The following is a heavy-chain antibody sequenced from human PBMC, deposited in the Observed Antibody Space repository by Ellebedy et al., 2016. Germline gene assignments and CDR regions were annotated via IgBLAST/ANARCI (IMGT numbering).Heavy chain of an antibody. J-gene: IGHJ6*02. CDR3: ARSRIYYSMDV. V-gene: IGHV4-59*08. Sequence: SETLSLTCNVSGGSINSYYWSWIRQPPGRGLEWLGYFYNSGNTNYNPSLSSRVTISVDTSKKEVSLKLRSVTSANTAVYYCARSRIYYSMDVWGQGTTVTVSS. CDR1: GGSINSYY. CDR2: FYNSGNT. D-gene: IGHD2-15*01.